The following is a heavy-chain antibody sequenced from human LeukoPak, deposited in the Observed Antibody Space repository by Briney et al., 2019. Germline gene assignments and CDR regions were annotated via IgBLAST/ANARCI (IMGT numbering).Heavy chain of an antibody. Sequence: ASVKVSCKAPGYTFTSYDINWVRQATGQGLEWMGWMNPNSGNTGYAQKFQGRVTMTRNTSISTAYMELSSLRSEDTAVYYCARPSYCSGGSCYPGVDYWGQGTLVTVSS. J-gene: IGHJ4*02. CDR3: ARPSYCSGGSCYPGVDY. CDR2: MNPNSGNT. CDR1: GYTFTSYD. D-gene: IGHD2-15*01. V-gene: IGHV1-8*01.